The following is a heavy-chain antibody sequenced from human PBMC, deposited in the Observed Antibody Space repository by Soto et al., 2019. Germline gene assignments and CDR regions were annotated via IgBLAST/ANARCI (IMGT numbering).Heavy chain of an antibody. D-gene: IGHD6-13*01. Sequence: SETLSLTCAVYGGSFSGYYWSWIRQPPGKGLEWIGEISHSGSTNYNPSLKSRVTISVDTSKNQFSLKLSSVTAADTAVYYCARGRATAAGHYYYYYGMDVWGQGTTVTVSS. CDR3: ARGRATAAGHYYYYYGMDV. V-gene: IGHV4-34*01. CDR1: GGSFSGYY. CDR2: ISHSGST. J-gene: IGHJ6*02.